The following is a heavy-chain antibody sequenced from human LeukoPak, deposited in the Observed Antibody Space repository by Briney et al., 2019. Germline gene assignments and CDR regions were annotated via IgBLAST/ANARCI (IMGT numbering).Heavy chain of an antibody. D-gene: IGHD6-19*01. CDR1: GFTFSSYA. CDR3: AKDLWLVRAYFDY. J-gene: IGHJ4*02. CDR2: ISGSGGST. Sequence: GGSLRLSCAASGFTFSSYAMSWVRQAPGKGLEWVSAISGSGGSTYYVDSVKGRFTISRDNSKNTLYLQMNSLRAEDTAVYYCAKDLWLVRAYFDYWGQGTLVTVSS. V-gene: IGHV3-23*01.